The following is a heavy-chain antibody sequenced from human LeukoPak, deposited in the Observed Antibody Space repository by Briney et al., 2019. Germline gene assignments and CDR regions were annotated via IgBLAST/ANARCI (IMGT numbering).Heavy chain of an antibody. V-gene: IGHV3-11*04. CDR2: ISSSGSTI. Sequence: AESLRLSCVASGFSFSDYYMSWIRQAPGRVMEWVSYISSSGSTIYHADSVTGRFTISRGNGKNSLYLQMSSLRAEDTAVYYCARDFPADIVLMVYGFDYWGQGTLVTVSS. CDR1: GFSFSDYY. D-gene: IGHD2-8*01. CDR3: ARDFPADIVLMVYGFDY. J-gene: IGHJ4*02.